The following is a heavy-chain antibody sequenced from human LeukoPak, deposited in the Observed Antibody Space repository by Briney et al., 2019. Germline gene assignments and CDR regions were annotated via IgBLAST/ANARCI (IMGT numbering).Heavy chain of an antibody. J-gene: IGHJ4*02. V-gene: IGHV1-2*02. CDR2: INPNSGGT. CDR3: ARDQDGTVWFDY. D-gene: IGHD3/OR15-3a*01. Sequence: ASVKVSCKASGYTFTGYYMHWVRQAPGQGLEWMGWINPNSGGTNYARKFQGRVTMTRDTSISTAYMELSRLRSDDTAVYYCARDQDGTVWFDYWGQGTLVTVSS. CDR1: GYTFTGYY.